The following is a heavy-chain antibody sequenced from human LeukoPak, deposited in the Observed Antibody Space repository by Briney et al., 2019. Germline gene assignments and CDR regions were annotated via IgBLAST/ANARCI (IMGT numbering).Heavy chain of an antibody. CDR1: GFTFSSYS. D-gene: IGHD3-10*01. CDR3: ARGLQWGVIIKPFPFDY. J-gene: IGHJ4*02. Sequence: GGSLRLSCAAPGFTFSSYSMNWVRQAPGKGLEWVSYISSSSSTIYYADSVKGRFTISRDNAKNSLYLQMNSLRAEDTAVYYCARGLQWGVIIKPFPFDYWGQRTLVTVSS. CDR2: ISSSSSTI. V-gene: IGHV3-48*01.